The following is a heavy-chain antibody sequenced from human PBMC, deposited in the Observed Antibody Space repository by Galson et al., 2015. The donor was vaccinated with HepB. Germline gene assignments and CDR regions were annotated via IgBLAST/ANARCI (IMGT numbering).Heavy chain of an antibody. CDR1: GFPFSTYT. CDR3: AKDRNSPPPGTYGMDV. J-gene: IGHJ6*02. CDR2: ISGSGGTT. D-gene: IGHD3-10*01. V-gene: IGHV3-23*01. Sequence: SLRLSCAASGFPFSTYTMSWVRQAPGKGLEWVSAISGSGGTTYYADSVRGRFTISRDNTKRTLYLQMNRLRGEDTALYYCAKDRNSPPPGTYGMDVWGQGTTVTVFS.